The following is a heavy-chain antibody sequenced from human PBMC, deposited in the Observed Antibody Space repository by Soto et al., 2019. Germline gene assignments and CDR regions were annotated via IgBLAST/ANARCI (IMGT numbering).Heavy chain of an antibody. CDR3: ARSLLEGGF. D-gene: IGHD2-15*01. V-gene: IGHV1-46*01. Sequence: QVQLVQSGAEVKKPGASVKVSCKASGYIFIHYYIHWVRQAPGQGLEWMAIINPNGGSTNYAQKSQGRVTVTMDTSTSTVSTELNILGSQNTAVYFCARSLLEGGFWGQGTLVTVSS. CDR2: INPNGGST. CDR1: GYIFIHYY. J-gene: IGHJ1*01.